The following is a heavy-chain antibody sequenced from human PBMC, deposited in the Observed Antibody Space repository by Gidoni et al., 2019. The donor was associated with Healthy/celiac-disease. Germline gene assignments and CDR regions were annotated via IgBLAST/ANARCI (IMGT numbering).Heavy chain of an antibody. Sequence: VQLVESGGGWGQPGRSLLLPETASGVTMGDYAMCWVRQAPGKGLEWVGWIRSKDYGGNTEYAPSVKSRFTISRDDSKSLSSLKLNCLKTADTAVYYCTRVGGYCIDYWGQGTLVTVSS. CDR3: TRVGGYCIDY. V-gene: IGHV3-49*04. CDR1: GVTMGDYA. J-gene: IGHJ4*02. D-gene: IGHD5-18*01. CDR2: IRSKDYGGNT.